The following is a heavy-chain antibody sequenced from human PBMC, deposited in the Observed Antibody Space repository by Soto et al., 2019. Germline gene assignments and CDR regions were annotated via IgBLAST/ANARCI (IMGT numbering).Heavy chain of an antibody. Sequence: SETLSLTCSVSGDSISSSNYFWGWIRQPPGKGLEYIGNIYYTGSTEYNPSLKSRVTISVDTSKNQFSLKLSSVTAADTAVYYCARLWTYWGQGTLVTVSS. CDR2: IYYTGST. V-gene: IGHV4-39*01. CDR1: GDSISSSNYF. D-gene: IGHD1-1*01. CDR3: ARLWTY. J-gene: IGHJ4*02.